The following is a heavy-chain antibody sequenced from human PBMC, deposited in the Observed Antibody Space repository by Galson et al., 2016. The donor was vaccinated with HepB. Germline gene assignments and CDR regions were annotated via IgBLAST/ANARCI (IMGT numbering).Heavy chain of an antibody. V-gene: IGHV4-61*02. CDR1: GGSISSGAYY. D-gene: IGHD3-16*01. Sequence: TLSLTCTVSGGSISSGAYYWSWIRQPAGRGLEWIGRVYSSGSTNYNPSLKTRVTISINTSKNQFSLRLSFVTAADTAVYYCARDLGGDYFDFWGQGALVAVSS. CDR3: ARDLGGDYFDF. CDR2: VYSSGST. J-gene: IGHJ4*02.